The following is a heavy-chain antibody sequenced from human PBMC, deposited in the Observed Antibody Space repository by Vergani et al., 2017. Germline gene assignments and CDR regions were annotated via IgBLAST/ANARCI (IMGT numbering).Heavy chain of an antibody. J-gene: IGHJ6*02. CDR2: INHSGST. D-gene: IGHD3-10*01. V-gene: IGHV4-34*01. CDR1: GGSFSGYY. Sequence: QVQLQQWGAGLLKPSETLSLTCAVYGGSFSGYYWSWIRQPPGKGLEWIGEINHSGSTNYNPSLKRRVTISVDTSKNQFSLKLSSVTAAATAVYYCARVYYGSGSYCKKPGGMDVWGQGTMVTVSS. CDR3: ARVYYGSGSYCKKPGGMDV.